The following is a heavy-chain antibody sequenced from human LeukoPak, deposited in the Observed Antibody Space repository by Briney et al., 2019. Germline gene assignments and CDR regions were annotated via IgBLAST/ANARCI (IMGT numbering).Heavy chain of an antibody. CDR2: IYYSGST. J-gene: IGHJ4*02. CDR3: ARAKYYDY. V-gene: IGHV4-61*01. D-gene: IGHD3-10*01. CDR1: GYSISSGHY. Sequence: SETLSLTCTVSGYSISSGHYWGWIRQPPGKGLEWIGYIYYSGSTNYNPSLKSRVTISVDTSKNQFSLKLSSVTAADTAVYYCARAKYYDYWGQGTLVTVSS.